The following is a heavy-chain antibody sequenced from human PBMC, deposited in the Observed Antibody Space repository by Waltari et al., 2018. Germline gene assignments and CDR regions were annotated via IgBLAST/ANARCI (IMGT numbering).Heavy chain of an antibody. J-gene: IGHJ4*02. CDR2: IRGSGGST. CDR1: GFTFSSYA. V-gene: IGHV3-23*01. CDR3: AKQPTKSVLLGTIDY. D-gene: IGHD3-10*01. Sequence: EVQLLESGGGLVQPGGSLRLSCAASGFTFSSYAMSWVRQAPGKGLEWVSAIRGSGGSTYYADSVKGRFTISRDNSKNTLYLQMNSLRAEDTAVYYCAKQPTKSVLLGTIDYWGQGTLVTVSS.